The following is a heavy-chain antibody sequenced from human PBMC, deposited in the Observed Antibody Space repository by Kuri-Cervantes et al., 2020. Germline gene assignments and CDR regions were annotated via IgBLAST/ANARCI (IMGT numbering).Heavy chain of an antibody. CDR3: AKDYCGGDCYSYAFDI. Sequence: GESLKISCAASGFTFSSSGMHWVRQAPGKGLEWVAVISYDGSNKYYADSVKGRFTISRDNSKNTLYLQMNSLRAEDTAVYYCAKDYCGGDCYSYAFDIWGQGTMVTVSS. V-gene: IGHV3-30*18. D-gene: IGHD2-21*02. J-gene: IGHJ3*02. CDR2: ISYDGSNK. CDR1: GFTFSSSG.